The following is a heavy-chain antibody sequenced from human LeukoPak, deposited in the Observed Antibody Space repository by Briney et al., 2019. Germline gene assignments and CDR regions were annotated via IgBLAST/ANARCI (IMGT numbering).Heavy chain of an antibody. Sequence: SETLSLTCTVSSASITSSPYFWGWIRQSPGKGLEWIGSISYSGTTYYNPSLKSRVTISVDTSKNQFSLKLSSVTAADTAVYYCARHIQDYYDSSGYYRRGDAFDIWGQGTMVTVSS. D-gene: IGHD3-22*01. V-gene: IGHV4-39*07. J-gene: IGHJ3*02. CDR1: SASITSSPYF. CDR2: ISYSGTT. CDR3: ARHIQDYYDSSGYYRRGDAFDI.